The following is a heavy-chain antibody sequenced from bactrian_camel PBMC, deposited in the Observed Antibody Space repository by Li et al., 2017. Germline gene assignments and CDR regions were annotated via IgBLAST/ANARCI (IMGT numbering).Heavy chain of an antibody. J-gene: IGHJ4*01. V-gene: IGHV3S53*01. CDR2: VTYSGGT. CDR1: SIASSRDC. Sequence: HVQLVESGGGSVQAGESLRLSCTASSIASSRDCMGWFRQAPGKEREGVAFVTYSGGTKYVDSVKGRFTISKDGAKNTLYLQMSSLKPEDTAMYYCAASSWSSWSASATYCYTEANYRYWGQGTQVTVS. D-gene: IGHD2*01. CDR3: AASSWSSWSASATYCYTEANYRY.